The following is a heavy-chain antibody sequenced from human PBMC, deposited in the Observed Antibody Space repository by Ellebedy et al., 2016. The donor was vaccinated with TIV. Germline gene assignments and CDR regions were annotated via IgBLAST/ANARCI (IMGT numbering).Heavy chain of an antibody. J-gene: IGHJ4*02. CDR2: ITDSSSHF. CDR3: ARNPSGSHYG. CDR1: GFTFSRFN. V-gene: IGHV3-21*04. D-gene: IGHD1-26*01. Sequence: GESLKISCAVSGFTFSRFNMNWVRQVPGKGLEWVSSITDSSSHFYYADSVKGRFTISRDNSKNTLYLQMNSLRAEDTAVYYCARNPSGSHYGWGRGTLVTVSS.